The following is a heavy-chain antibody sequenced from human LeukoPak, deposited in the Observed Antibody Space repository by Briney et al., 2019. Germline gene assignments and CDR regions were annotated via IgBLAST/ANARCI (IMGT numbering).Heavy chain of an antibody. CDR3: ARGTATADY. CDR2: ISGSGGST. Sequence: GGSLRLSCAAPGFTFSSYAMNWVRQAPGKGLEWVSGISGSGGSTYYADSVKGRFTISRDNSRNTLYPQMNNLRAEDTAVYYCARGTATADYWGQGTLVTVSS. CDR1: GFTFSSYA. J-gene: IGHJ4*02. V-gene: IGHV3-23*01. D-gene: IGHD2-21*02.